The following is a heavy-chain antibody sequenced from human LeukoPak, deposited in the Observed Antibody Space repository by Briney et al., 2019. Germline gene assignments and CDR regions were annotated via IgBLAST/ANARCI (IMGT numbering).Heavy chain of an antibody. V-gene: IGHV1-24*01. CDR2: FDPEDGET. J-gene: IGHJ4*02. Sequence: GASEKVSCKVSGYTLTELSMHWVRQAPGKGLEWMGGFDPEDGETIYAQKFQGRVTMTEDTSTDTAYMELSSLRSEDTAVYYCATSSPLASYYYDSSGYYPFDYWGQGTLVTASS. CDR1: GYTLTELS. CDR3: ATSSPLASYYYDSSGYYPFDY. D-gene: IGHD3-22*01.